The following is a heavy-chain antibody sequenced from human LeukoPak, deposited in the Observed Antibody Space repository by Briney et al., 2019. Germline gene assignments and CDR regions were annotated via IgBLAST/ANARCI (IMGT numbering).Heavy chain of an antibody. J-gene: IGHJ4*02. V-gene: IGHV3-7*01. CDR2: IKPDGSEK. CDR1: GFTFNKYW. CDR3: VGPYSSGPPFDY. D-gene: IGHD6-19*01. Sequence: PWGSLRLSCAASGFTFNKYWMTWVRQAPGQGLKWVANIKPDGSEKYHVDSVKGRFTISRDNAENLLYLKMNSLRVEDTAIYYCVGPYSSGPPFDYWGQGTLVTVSS.